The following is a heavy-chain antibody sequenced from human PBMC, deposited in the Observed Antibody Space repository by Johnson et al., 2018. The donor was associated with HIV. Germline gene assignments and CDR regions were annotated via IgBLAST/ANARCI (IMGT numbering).Heavy chain of an antibody. CDR2: ISYDGSNK. CDR1: GFSLSSYA. Sequence: QVQLVESGGGVVQPGRSLRLSCAASGFSLSSYAMHWVRQAPGKGLEWVAVISYDGSNKYYADSVKGRFTISRDNSKNTLYVQLSSLRTEDTAVFYCARGGVVHDAFDIWGQGTMVTVSS. J-gene: IGHJ3*02. D-gene: IGHD2-2*01. CDR3: ARGGVVHDAFDI. V-gene: IGHV3-30*04.